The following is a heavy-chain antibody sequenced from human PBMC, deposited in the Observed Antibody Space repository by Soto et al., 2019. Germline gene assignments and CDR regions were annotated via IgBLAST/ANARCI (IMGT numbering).Heavy chain of an antibody. CDR2: MNQDGSEK. V-gene: IGHV3-7*03. CDR1: GFTFSNSW. Sequence: GGSLRLSCAASGFTFSNSWMTWVRQAPGKGLEWVANMNQDGSEKYYEGSVKGRFTISRDNAKNSLSLQMNSLRAEDTAVYFCARDNRGTFDYWGQGALVTVSS. CDR3: ARDNRGTFDY. D-gene: IGHD7-27*01. J-gene: IGHJ4*02.